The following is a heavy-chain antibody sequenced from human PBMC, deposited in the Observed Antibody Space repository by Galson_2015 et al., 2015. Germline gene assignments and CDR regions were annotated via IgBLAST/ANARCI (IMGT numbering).Heavy chain of an antibody. CDR2: IFYRGST. Sequence: ETLSLTCTVSYESVTNSYWTWIRQPPGKGLQWIGYIFYRGSTYYNPSLKSRVTMSVDPSTNQVSLRLSSVTAADTAVYYCARDGLEWLRSWGPGTLVTVSS. D-gene: IGHD3-3*01. CDR3: ARDGLEWLRS. CDR1: YESVTNSY. V-gene: IGHV4-59*02. J-gene: IGHJ5*02.